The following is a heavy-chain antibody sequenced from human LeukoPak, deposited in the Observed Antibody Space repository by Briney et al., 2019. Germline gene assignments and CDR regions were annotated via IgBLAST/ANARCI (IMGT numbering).Heavy chain of an antibody. J-gene: IGHJ6*02. CDR3: AKDRSDGYSSSWYYHYAMDV. V-gene: IGHV3-23*01. D-gene: IGHD6-13*01. Sequence: GGSLRLSCAASGFTSSSYAMSWVRQAPGKGLEWVSAISGSGGSTYDADSVKGRFTISRDNSKNTLYLQMNSLRAEDTAVYYCAKDRSDGYSSSWYYHYAMDVWGRGTTVTVSS. CDR2: ISGSGGST. CDR1: GFTSSSYA.